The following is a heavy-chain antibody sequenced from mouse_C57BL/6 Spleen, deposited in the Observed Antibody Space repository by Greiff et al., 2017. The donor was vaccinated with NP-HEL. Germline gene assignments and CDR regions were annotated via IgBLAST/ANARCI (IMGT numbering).Heavy chain of an antibody. D-gene: IGHD3-3*01. CDR3: ARERDAWFAY. Sequence: QVQLQQPGAELVKPGASVKFSCKASGFTFTSYWMHWVMQSPGPGLEWIGMIHPHSGCTNYTDKFMSKASLTVDKSSCTAYMQLSSRTSEDAAVYYCARERDAWFAYWGQGTLVTVSA. V-gene: IGHV1-64*01. CDR1: GFTFTSYW. J-gene: IGHJ3*01. CDR2: IHPHSGCT.